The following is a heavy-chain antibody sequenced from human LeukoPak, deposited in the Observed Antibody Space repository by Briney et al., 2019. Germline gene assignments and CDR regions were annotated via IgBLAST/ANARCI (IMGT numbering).Heavy chain of an antibody. CDR3: ASRYPTGGGYFQH. CDR1: GGTFSSYA. J-gene: IGHJ1*01. CDR2: IIPIFGTA. Sequence: GASVKVSCKASGGTFSSYAISWVRQAPGQGLEWMGGIIPIFGTANYAQKFQGRVTITTDESTSTAYMELSSLRSEDTAVYYCASRYPTGGGYFQHWGQGTLVTVSS. V-gene: IGHV1-69*05. D-gene: IGHD2-15*01.